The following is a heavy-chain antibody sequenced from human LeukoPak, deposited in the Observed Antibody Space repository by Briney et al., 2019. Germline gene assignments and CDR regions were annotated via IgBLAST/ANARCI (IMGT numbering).Heavy chain of an antibody. Sequence: GGSLRLSCAPSGFTFSSYGMHRVRQAPRKGLEWAAVISYDGSNKYYADSVKGRFTISRDNSKNTLYLQMNSLRAEDTAVYYCAKDPEMRGFYPYYFDYWGQGTLVTVSS. J-gene: IGHJ4*02. D-gene: IGHD3-10*01. V-gene: IGHV3-30*18. CDR1: GFTFSSYG. CDR2: ISYDGSNK. CDR3: AKDPEMRGFYPYYFDY.